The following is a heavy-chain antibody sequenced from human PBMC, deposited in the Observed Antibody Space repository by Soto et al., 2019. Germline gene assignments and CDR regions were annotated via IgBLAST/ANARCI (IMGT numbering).Heavy chain of an antibody. CDR3: ASQEAAGPAFDY. Sequence: SVKVSCKASGGTFSSYAISWVRQAPGQGLEWMGGIIPIFGTANYAQKFQGRVTITADESTSTAYMELSSLRSEDTAVYYCASQEAAGPAFDYWGQGTLVTVSS. CDR2: IIPIFGTA. J-gene: IGHJ4*02. CDR1: GGTFSSYA. V-gene: IGHV1-69*13. D-gene: IGHD6-13*01.